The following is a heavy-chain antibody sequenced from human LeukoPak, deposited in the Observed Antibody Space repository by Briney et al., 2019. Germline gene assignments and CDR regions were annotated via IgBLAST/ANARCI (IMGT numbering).Heavy chain of an antibody. CDR3: AREQWLVRYFDY. J-gene: IGHJ4*02. Sequence: SETLSLTCTVSGGSISSGGYYWSWIRQHPGKGLEWIGYIYYSGSTYYNPSLKSRVTISVDTSKNQFSPKLSSVTAADTAVYYCAREQWLVRYFDYWGQGTLVTVSS. CDR2: IYYSGST. D-gene: IGHD6-19*01. V-gene: IGHV4-31*03. CDR1: GGSISSGGYY.